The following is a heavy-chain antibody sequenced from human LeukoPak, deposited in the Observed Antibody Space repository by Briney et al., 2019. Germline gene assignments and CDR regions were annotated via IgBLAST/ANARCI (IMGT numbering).Heavy chain of an antibody. CDR2: TSYDGSNK. V-gene: IGHV3-30-3*01. J-gene: IGHJ4*02. CDR3: ARDLSGYNNFDY. CDR1: GFTFSSYA. D-gene: IGHD5-24*01. Sequence: PGGSLRLSCAASGFTFSSYAMHWVRQAPGKGLEWVAVTSYDGSNKYYADSVKGRFTISRDNSKNTLYLQMNSLRAEDTAVYYCARDLSGYNNFDYWGQGTLVTVSS.